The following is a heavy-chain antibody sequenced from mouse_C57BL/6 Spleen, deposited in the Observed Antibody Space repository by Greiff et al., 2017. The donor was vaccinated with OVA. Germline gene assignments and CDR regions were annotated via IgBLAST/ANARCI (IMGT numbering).Heavy chain of an antibody. CDR1: GFTFSSYA. CDR2: ISDGGSYT. J-gene: IGHJ2*01. Sequence: EVMLVESGGGLVKPGGSLKLSCAASGFTFSSYAMSWVRQTPEKRLEWVATISDGGSYTYYPDNVKGRFTISRDNAKNNLYLQMSHLKSEDTAMYYCAREDYGSFYYFDYWGQGTTLTVSS. CDR3: AREDYGSFYYFDY. V-gene: IGHV5-4*01. D-gene: IGHD1-1*01.